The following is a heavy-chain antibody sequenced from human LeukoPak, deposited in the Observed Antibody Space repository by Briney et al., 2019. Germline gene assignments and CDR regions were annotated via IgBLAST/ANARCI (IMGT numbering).Heavy chain of an antibody. Sequence: GESLKISCKGSGYSFTSYWIGWVRQMPGKGLEWMGTIYPGDSDTRYSPSFQGQVTISADKSISTAYLQWSSLKASDTAMYYCARTYYYDSSGPKVLDYWGQGTLVTVSS. D-gene: IGHD3-22*01. J-gene: IGHJ4*02. V-gene: IGHV5-51*01. CDR3: ARTYYYDSSGPKVLDY. CDR2: IYPGDSDT. CDR1: GYSFTSYW.